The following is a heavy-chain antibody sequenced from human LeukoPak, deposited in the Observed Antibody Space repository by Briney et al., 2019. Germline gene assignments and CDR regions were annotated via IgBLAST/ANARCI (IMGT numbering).Heavy chain of an antibody. CDR2: ISPDGNLE. CDR1: GFTFTTFG. D-gene: IGHD1/OR15-1a*01. V-gene: IGHV3-30*18. CDR3: AKINNNDDY. J-gene: IGHJ4*02. Sequence: GGSLRLSCAASGFTFTTFGIHWVRQAPGKGLEWVAAISPDGNLEYCTHSVKGRFTISRDNSKNMIYLQMSSLRGEDSALYYCAKINNNDDYWGQGTLVTVSS.